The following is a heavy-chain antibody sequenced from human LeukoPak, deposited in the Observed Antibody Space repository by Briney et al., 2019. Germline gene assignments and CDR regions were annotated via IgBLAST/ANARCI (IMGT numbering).Heavy chain of an antibody. V-gene: IGHV3-30*18. D-gene: IGHD5-12*01. CDR2: ISIDGSEK. CDR3: ANPQSRGYDYLDY. CDR1: GFTFRNYG. Sequence: GRSLRLSCAASGFTFRNYGMHWVRQAPGKGLEWVAVISIDGSEKYYADSVKGRFTISRANSKNTLYLQMNSLRGDDTAVYYCANPQSRGYDYLDYWGQGTLVTVSS. J-gene: IGHJ4*02.